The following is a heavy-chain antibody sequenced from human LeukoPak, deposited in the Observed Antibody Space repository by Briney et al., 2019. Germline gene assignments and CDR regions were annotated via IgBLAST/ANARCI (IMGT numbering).Heavy chain of an antibody. CDR2: ISYDGSNK. V-gene: IGHV3-30*18. J-gene: IGHJ4*02. CDR1: GLTFSSYG. D-gene: IGHD2-2*01. Sequence: GGSLRLSCAASGLTFSSYGMHWVRQAPGKGLEWVAVISYDGSNKYYADSVKGRFTISRDNSKNTLYLQMNSLRAEDTAVYYCAKPARVVVPAAMNLFDYWGQGTLVTVSS. CDR3: AKPARVVVPAAMNLFDY.